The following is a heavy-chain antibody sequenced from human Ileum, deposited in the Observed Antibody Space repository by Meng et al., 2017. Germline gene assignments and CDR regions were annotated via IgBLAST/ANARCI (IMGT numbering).Heavy chain of an antibody. V-gene: IGHV1-69*10. J-gene: IGHJ5*02. Sequence: QVQLVQSGAEVKYPGSSVTVSCKASGGAFSSSAIGWLRKAPGRGLEWMGGIIPILNASTYAQNFKGRVTLSADMATTTVYMELSSLTSDDTAVYFCARGCSGGGCFDPWGQGTLVTVSS. D-gene: IGHD2-15*01. CDR3: ARGCSGGGCFDP. CDR2: IIPILNAS. CDR1: GGAFSSSA.